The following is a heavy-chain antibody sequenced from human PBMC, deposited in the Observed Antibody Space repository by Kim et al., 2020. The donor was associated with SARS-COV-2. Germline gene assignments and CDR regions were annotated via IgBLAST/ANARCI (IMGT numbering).Heavy chain of an antibody. CDR2: ISGSGAST. D-gene: IGHD3-22*01. CDR1: GFTFSSYA. CDR3: AKDPYYYDSSGYSDY. Sequence: GGSLRLSCAASGFTFSSYAMNWVRQAPGKGLEWVSAISGSGASTYYADSVKGRFTISRDNSKNTLYLQMNSLRAEDTAVYYCAKDPYYYDSSGYSDYWRERSVITVPA. J-gene: IGHJ4*02. V-gene: IGHV3-23*01.